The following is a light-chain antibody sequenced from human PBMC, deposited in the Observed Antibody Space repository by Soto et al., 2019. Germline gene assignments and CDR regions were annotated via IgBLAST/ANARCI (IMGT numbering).Light chain of an antibody. CDR2: DAS. CDR3: QRRSNWPRT. J-gene: IGKJ1*01. Sequence: EIVLTQSPATLSLSPGERATLSCRASQSISSYLDWFQQKPGQAPKLLIYDASIRATDIPARFSGSGSGTDFTRTISSLEPEDFAVYYCQRRSNWPRTFGQGTKVEIK. V-gene: IGKV3-11*01. CDR1: QSISSY.